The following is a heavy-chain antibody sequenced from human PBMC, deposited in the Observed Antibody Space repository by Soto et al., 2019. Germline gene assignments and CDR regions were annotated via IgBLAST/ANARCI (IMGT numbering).Heavy chain of an antibody. D-gene: IGHD3-9*01. Sequence: PSETLSLTCTVSGGSISSGGYYWSWIRQHPGKGLEWIGYIYYSGSTYYNPSLKSRVTISVDTSKNQFSLKLSSVTAADTAVYYCARGPYYDILTGFFYYMDVWGKGTMVTVSS. CDR3: ARGPYYDILTGFFYYMDV. J-gene: IGHJ6*03. CDR1: GGSISSGGYY. V-gene: IGHV4-31*03. CDR2: IYYSGST.